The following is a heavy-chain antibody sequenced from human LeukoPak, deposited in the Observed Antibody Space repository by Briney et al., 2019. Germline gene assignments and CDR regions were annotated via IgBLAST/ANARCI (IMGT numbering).Heavy chain of an antibody. J-gene: IGHJ4*02. CDR3: TRAKEYCSSTSCLNESFDY. Sequence: PGGSLRLSCTASGFTFGDYAMSWVRQAPGEGLEWVGFIRSKAYGGTTEYAASVKGRFTISRDDSKSIAYLQMNSLKTEDTAVYYCTRAKEYCSSTSCLNESFDYWGQGTLVTVSS. V-gene: IGHV3-49*04. CDR2: IRSKAYGGTT. D-gene: IGHD2-2*01. CDR1: GFTFGDYA.